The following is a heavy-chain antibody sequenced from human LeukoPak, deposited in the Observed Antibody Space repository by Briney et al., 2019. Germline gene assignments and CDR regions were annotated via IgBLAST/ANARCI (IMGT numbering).Heavy chain of an antibody. CDR3: ARRADDTSAYYSQGTY. D-gene: IGHD3-22*01. V-gene: IGHV3-23*01. CDR1: GFTVSGYE. J-gene: IGHJ4*02. CDR2: ISGSGGNT. Sequence: GGSLRLSCAPSGFTVSGYEMNWVRQAPGKGLEWVSAISGSGGNTYYADSVKGRFTISRDNSENTLYLQMNSLRAEDTAVYYCARRADDTSAYYSQGTYWGQGTLVTVSS.